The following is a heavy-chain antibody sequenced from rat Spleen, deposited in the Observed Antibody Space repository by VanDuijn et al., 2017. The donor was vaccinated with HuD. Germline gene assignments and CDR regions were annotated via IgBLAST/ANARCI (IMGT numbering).Heavy chain of an antibody. Sequence: EVQLVESGGGLVQPGRSLKLSCAASGFMFSDYNMAWVRQAPKKGLEWVATIIYDDSRTYYRDSVKGRFTISRDNAKSTLYLQMDSLRSEDTATYYCARQPGYKGYVMDAWGQGASVTVSS. V-gene: IGHV5S10*01. J-gene: IGHJ4*01. CDR1: GFMFSDYN. CDR2: IIYDDSRT. CDR3: ARQPGYKGYVMDA. D-gene: IGHD1-4*01.